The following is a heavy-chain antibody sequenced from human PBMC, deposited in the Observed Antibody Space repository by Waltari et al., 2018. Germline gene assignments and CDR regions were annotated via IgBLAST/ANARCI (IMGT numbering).Heavy chain of an antibody. CDR2: ITPNSGGT. D-gene: IGHD3-9*01. V-gene: IGHV1-2*06. CDR1: GYTFTGYY. CDR3: ARWNDILTGYYGGSGGLYYFDY. Sequence: QVQLVQSGAEVKKPGASVKVSCKASGYTFTGYYMHWVRQAPGQGLEWMGRITPNSGGTNYAQKFQGRVTMTRDTSISTAYMELSRLRSDDTAVYYCARWNDILTGYYGGSGGLYYFDYWGQGTLVTVSS. J-gene: IGHJ4*02.